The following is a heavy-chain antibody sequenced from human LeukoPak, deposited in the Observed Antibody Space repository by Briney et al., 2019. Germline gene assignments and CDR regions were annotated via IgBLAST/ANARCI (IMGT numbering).Heavy chain of an antibody. J-gene: IGHJ4*02. CDR2: IYNAGST. CDR3: ARDLRGDSSSWYLFDY. CDR1: GGSISSGGYF. Sequence: SQTLSLTCTVSGGSISSGGYFWSWIRQPVGKGLEWIGRIYNAGSTNYNPSLQSRVTISLDTSKNQFSLRLSFVTAADTAVYYCARDLRGDSSSWYLFDYWGQGTLVTVSS. D-gene: IGHD6-13*01. V-gene: IGHV4-61*02.